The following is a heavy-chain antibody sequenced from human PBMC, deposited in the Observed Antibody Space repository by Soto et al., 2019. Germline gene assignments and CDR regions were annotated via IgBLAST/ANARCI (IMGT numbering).Heavy chain of an antibody. Sequence: SETLSLTCTVSGGSISSGDYYWSWIRQPPGKGLEWIGYIYYSGSTYYNPSLKSRVTISVDTSMNQFSLKLSSVTAADTAVYYCARVPDYYGSGSHDYWGQGTLVAASS. CDR3: ARVPDYYGSGSHDY. J-gene: IGHJ4*02. CDR2: IYYSGST. CDR1: GGSISSGDYY. V-gene: IGHV4-30-4*01. D-gene: IGHD3-10*01.